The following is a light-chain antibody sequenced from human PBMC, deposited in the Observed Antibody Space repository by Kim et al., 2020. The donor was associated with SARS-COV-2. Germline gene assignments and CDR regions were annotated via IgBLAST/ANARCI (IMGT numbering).Light chain of an antibody. CDR1: SLRIYY. CDR2: GKN. V-gene: IGLV3-19*01. CDR3: KSRDSSGNVV. J-gene: IGLJ2*01. Sequence: SSELTQDSAVSVALGQTVRITCQGDSLRIYYASWYQQKPGQAHVLVIYGKNNRPSGIPDRFSGSSSGNTASLTITGAQADDESDYYCKSRDSSGNVVFGGGTQLTVL.